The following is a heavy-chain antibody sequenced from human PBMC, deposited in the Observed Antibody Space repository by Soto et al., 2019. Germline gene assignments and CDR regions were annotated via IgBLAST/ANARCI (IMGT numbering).Heavy chain of an antibody. CDR1: GESVSTNSAT. CDR2: TYYRSKWYN. V-gene: IGHV6-1*01. Sequence: SQTLSLTCAMSGESVSTNSATWDWIRQSPSRGLEWLGRTYYRSKWYNDYAVSVKSRITINPDTSQNQFSLQLSSVTPEDTAVYYCARDFDIWGQGTLVTVSS. J-gene: IGHJ3*02. CDR3: ARDFDI.